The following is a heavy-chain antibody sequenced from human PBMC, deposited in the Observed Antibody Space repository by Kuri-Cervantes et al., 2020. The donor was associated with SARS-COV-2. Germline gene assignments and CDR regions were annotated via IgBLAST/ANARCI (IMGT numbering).Heavy chain of an antibody. Sequence: GESLKISCAASGFTFSSYSMNWVRQAPGKGLEWVSSISSDSSYIHYADSVKGRFTISRDNSKNSLSLHMNSLRAEDTAVYYCARDVLLRGADYWGQGTLVTVSS. CDR3: ARDVLLRGADY. CDR1: GFTFSSYS. V-gene: IGHV3-21*01. J-gene: IGHJ4*02. D-gene: IGHD2-15*01. CDR2: ISSDSSYI.